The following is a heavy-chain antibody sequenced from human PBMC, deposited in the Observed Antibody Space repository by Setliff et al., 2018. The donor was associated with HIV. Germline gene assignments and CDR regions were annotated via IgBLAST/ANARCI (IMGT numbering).Heavy chain of an antibody. J-gene: IGHJ3*02. CDR3: ARDGGSCGDYGGDAFDI. CDR2: INPNSGGT. CDR1: GYTFTGYY. D-gene: IGHD4-17*01. Sequence: ASVKVSCKASGYTFTGYYMHWVRQAPGQGLEWMGWINPNSGGTNYAQKFQGRVTMTRDTSISTAYMELSRLGYDDTAVYYCARDGGSCGDYGGDAFDIWGQGTMVT. V-gene: IGHV1-2*02.